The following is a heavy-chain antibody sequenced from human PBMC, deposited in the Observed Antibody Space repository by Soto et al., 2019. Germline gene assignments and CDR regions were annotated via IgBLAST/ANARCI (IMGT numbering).Heavy chain of an antibody. J-gene: IGHJ6*02. CDR3: ARHYCSSTSCYPVYYYYYGMDV. D-gene: IGHD2-2*01. V-gene: IGHV5-51*01. CDR1: GYSFTIYW. Sequence: GESLKISCKGSGYSFTIYWIGWVRQRPGKGLEWMGIIYPGDSDTRYSPSFQGQVTISADKSISTAYLQWSSLKASDTAMYYCARHYCSSTSCYPVYYYYYGMDVWGQGTTVTVSS. CDR2: IYPGDSDT.